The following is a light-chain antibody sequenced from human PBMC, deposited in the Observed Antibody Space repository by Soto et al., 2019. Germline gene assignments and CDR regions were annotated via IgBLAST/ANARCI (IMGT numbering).Light chain of an antibody. CDR2: EGS. J-gene: IGLJ3*02. Sequence: QSALTQPASVSGSPGQSIAISCTGTSSDVGSYNSVSWYQQHPGKAPKLMIYEGSKRPSGVSDRFSGSKSGNTASLTISGLQAEDEADYYCSSYSSSNSGVFGGGTKLTVL. CDR3: SSYSSSNSGV. CDR1: SSDVGSYNS. V-gene: IGLV2-14*02.